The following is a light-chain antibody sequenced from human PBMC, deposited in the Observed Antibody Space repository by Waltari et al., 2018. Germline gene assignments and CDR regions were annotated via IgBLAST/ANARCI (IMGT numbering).Light chain of an antibody. CDR2: SLS. Sequence: DIVMTQTPLSLPVTPGEPASISCASSQSLLNSDDGFTYLDWFLQKPGQAPQILIYSLSDRASGVPDRFSGTGSGSSFSLKISRVEAEDVGIYYCMQRLEFPYTFGQGTRL. J-gene: IGKJ2*01. CDR3: MQRLEFPYT. CDR1: QSLLNSDDGFTY. V-gene: IGKV2-40*01.